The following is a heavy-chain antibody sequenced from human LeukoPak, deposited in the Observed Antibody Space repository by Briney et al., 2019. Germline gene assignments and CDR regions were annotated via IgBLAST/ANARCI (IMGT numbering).Heavy chain of an antibody. D-gene: IGHD5-12*01. CDR1: GFTFDDYA. Sequence: SLRLSCAASGFTFDDYAMHWVRQAPGKGLEWVSGISWNSGSIGYADSVKGRFTISRDNAKNSLYLQMNSLRAEDTALYYCAKGLPGYSACDYWGQGTLVTVSS. V-gene: IGHV3-9*01. J-gene: IGHJ4*02. CDR2: ISWNSGSI. CDR3: AKGLPGYSACDY.